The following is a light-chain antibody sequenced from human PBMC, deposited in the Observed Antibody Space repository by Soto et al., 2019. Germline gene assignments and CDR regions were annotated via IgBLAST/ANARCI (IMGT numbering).Light chain of an antibody. CDR2: TNN. CDR1: SSNIRSNT. Sequence: QSVLTQPHSASGTPGQRVTIFCSGSSSNIRSNTVNWYQQLPGTAPKLLISTNNQRPSGVPDRFSGSKSGTSASLAISGLQSEDEADYYCAAWDDSLNGPVFGGGTKVTV. J-gene: IGLJ3*02. CDR3: AAWDDSLNGPV. V-gene: IGLV1-44*01.